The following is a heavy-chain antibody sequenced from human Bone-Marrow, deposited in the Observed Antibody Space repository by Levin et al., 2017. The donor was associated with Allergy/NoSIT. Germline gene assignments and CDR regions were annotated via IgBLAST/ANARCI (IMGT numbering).Heavy chain of an antibody. CDR3: TRSFLSSGWYRYFDS. CDR1: GFTFNDAW. D-gene: IGHD6-19*01. V-gene: IGHV3-15*05. J-gene: IGHJ4*02. Sequence: PGGSLRLSCAASGFTFNDAWMSWVRQSPGRGLEWVGRIKSKNDGGTADYGAPVTGRFTISRDDSNKMLYLQMTSVTPEDTGVYYCTRSFLSSGWYRYFDSWGRGTLVSVSS. CDR2: IKSKNDGGTA.